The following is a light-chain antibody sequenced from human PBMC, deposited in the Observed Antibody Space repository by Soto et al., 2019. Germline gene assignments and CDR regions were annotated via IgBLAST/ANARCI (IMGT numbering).Light chain of an antibody. CDR2: DAS. V-gene: IGKV1-33*01. J-gene: IGKJ2*01. CDR3: PQYDNLPSP. Sequence: DIQMTQSPSSLSASVGDRVTITCQASQAISNYLNWYQQKPGKAPKLLIYDASNFETGAPSRFSVSGSGTDFTFTISRRQPEDIATYYCPQYDNLPSPFGQGTKLEI. CDR1: QAISNY.